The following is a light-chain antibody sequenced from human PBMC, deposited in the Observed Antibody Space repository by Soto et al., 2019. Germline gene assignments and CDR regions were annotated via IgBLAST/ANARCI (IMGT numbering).Light chain of an antibody. CDR1: QGIGSW. CDR2: AAS. V-gene: IGKV1D-12*01. Sequence: DIQLAQSPSSVSASVGDRVTITCRASQGIGSWLAWYQQKPGKAPKLLIYAASSLQSGVPSRFSGSGSGTDFTLTIISLQTEDFASYHCQQANSYPPTFGGGTKVEIQ. J-gene: IGKJ4*01. CDR3: QQANSYPPT.